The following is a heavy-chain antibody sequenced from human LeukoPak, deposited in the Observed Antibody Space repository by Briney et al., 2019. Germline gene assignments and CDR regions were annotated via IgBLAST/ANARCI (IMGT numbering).Heavy chain of an antibody. J-gene: IGHJ4*02. CDR1: GFTFSRYN. CDR2: ISSSSTNI. CDR3: ARENSAATGAAHFDY. Sequence: GGSLRLSCAASGFTFSRYNVNWVRQAPGKGLEWVSSISSSSTNIYYADSVKGRFTISRDNAKNSLYLQMNSLRVEDTAVYYCARENSAATGAAHFDYWGQGTLVTVSP. V-gene: IGHV3-21*01. D-gene: IGHD2-15*01.